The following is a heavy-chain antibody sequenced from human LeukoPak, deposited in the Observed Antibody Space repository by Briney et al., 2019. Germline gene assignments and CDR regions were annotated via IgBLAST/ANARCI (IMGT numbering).Heavy chain of an antibody. D-gene: IGHD3-22*01. CDR3: ANAYYDSSGYYPFDY. J-gene: IGHJ4*02. V-gene: IGHV3-48*03. Sequence: GGSLRLSCAASGFTFSSYEMNWVRQAPGKGLEWVSYISSSGSTIYYADSVKGRFTISRDNAKNSLYLQMNSLRAEDTAVYYCANAYYDSSGYYPFDYWGQGTLVTVSS. CDR1: GFTFSSYE. CDR2: ISSSGSTI.